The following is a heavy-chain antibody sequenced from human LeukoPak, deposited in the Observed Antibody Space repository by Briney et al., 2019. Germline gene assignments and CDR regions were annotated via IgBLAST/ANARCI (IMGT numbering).Heavy chain of an antibody. J-gene: IGHJ5*02. CDR2: INHSEST. D-gene: IGHD3-10*01. Sequence: SETLSLTCAVYGGSFSGYYWSWIRQPPGKGLEWIGEINHSESTNYNPSLTRRVTISVATSKNQFSLKLSSVTAADAAVYYCARGVWSSGSYSSPGGDPWGQGTLVTVSS. V-gene: IGHV4-34*01. CDR1: GGSFSGYY. CDR3: ARGVWSSGSYSSPGGDP.